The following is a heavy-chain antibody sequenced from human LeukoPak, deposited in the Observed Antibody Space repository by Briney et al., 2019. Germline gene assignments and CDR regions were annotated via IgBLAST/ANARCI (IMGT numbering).Heavy chain of an antibody. J-gene: IGHJ4*02. Sequence: ASVKVSCKASGYTFTSYGISWVRQAPGQGLEWMGRIIPILGIANYAQKFQGRVTITADKSTSTAYMELSSLRSEDTAVYYCAREMYYYDSSGYYRFDYWGQGTLVTVSS. D-gene: IGHD3-22*01. V-gene: IGHV1-69*04. CDR2: IIPILGIA. CDR3: AREMYYYDSSGYYRFDY. CDR1: GYTFTSYG.